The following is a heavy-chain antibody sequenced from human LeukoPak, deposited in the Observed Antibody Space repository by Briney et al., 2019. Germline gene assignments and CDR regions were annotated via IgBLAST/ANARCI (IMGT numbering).Heavy chain of an antibody. CDR2: INPNSGDT. CDR3: ARQGRAMSLDY. D-gene: IGHD5-18*01. Sequence: ASVKVSCKASEFTFTGYYIHWVRQAPGQGLEWMGRINPNSGDTNYAQKFQGRVTMTRDTSISTAYMELSSLRSDDTAIYYCARQGRAMSLDYWGQGTPVTVSS. J-gene: IGHJ4*02. CDR1: EFTFTGYY. V-gene: IGHV1-2*06.